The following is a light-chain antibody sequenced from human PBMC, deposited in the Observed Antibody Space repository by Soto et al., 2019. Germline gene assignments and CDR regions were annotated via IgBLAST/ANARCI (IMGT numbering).Light chain of an antibody. CDR3: QQYTGPPTT. Sequence: IVLTQSPATLSVSPGERATLSCRASQGIFYNLAWFQQKPGQAPRLLIYGASSRATGIPARFSGSGSGTDFTLTITRLEPEDSAVYFCQQYTGPPTTFGQGTRLEIK. CDR1: QGIFYN. CDR2: GAS. V-gene: IGKV3-15*01. J-gene: IGKJ5*01.